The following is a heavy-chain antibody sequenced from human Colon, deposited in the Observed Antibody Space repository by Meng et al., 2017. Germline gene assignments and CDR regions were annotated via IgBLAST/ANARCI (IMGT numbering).Heavy chain of an antibody. D-gene: IGHD3-3*01. Sequence: SVKVSCKASGFTFTSSAVQWVRQARGQRLEWIGWIVVGSGNTNYAQKFQERVTITRDMSTSTAYMELSSLRSEDTAVYYCAAAGVQYYDFWSGYYPFDYWGQGTLVTGSS. CDR3: AAAGVQYYDFWSGYYPFDY. V-gene: IGHV1-58*01. CDR1: GFTFTSSA. J-gene: IGHJ4*02. CDR2: IVVGSGNT.